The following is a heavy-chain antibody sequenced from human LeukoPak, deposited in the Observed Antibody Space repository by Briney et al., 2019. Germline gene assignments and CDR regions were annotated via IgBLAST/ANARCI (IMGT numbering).Heavy chain of an antibody. Sequence: GRSLRLSCAASGFTFSSYGMHWVRQAPGKGLEWVSAITIGATDTFYLDSVKGRFTISRDNSKNTLYLQMSSLRAEDTAIYYCAKSRAAGTTLLFDYWGQGTLVTVSS. V-gene: IGHV3-23*01. CDR1: GFTFSSYG. J-gene: IGHJ4*02. CDR3: AKSRAAGTTLLFDY. CDR2: ITIGATDT. D-gene: IGHD6-13*01.